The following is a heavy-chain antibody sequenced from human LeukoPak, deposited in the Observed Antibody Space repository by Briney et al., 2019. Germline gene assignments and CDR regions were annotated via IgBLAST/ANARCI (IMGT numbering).Heavy chain of an antibody. CDR3: ARLIWSGYYPDY. V-gene: IGHV1-18*01. CDR1: SYTFTSYG. J-gene: IGHJ4*02. D-gene: IGHD3-3*01. CDR2: ISAYNGNT. Sequence: ASVKVSCKASSYTFTSYGISWVRQAPGQGLEWMGWISAYNGNTNSAQKLQGRVTMTTDTPTSTAYMELRSLRSDDTAVYYCARLIWSGYYPDYWGQGTLVTVSS.